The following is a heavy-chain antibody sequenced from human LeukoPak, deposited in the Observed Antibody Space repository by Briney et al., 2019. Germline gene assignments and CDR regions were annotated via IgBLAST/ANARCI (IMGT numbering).Heavy chain of an antibody. Sequence: VASVTVSCKASGYTFTNYGISWVRQAPGQGLEWMGWISAYNGNRNYAQELQGRVTMTTDTSTSTAYMELRSLRSDDTAVYYCARDCTNGVCSTFDCWGQGILVSVSS. CDR3: ARDCTNGVCSTFDC. D-gene: IGHD2-8*01. CDR1: GYTFTNYG. V-gene: IGHV1-18*01. CDR2: ISAYNGNR. J-gene: IGHJ4*02.